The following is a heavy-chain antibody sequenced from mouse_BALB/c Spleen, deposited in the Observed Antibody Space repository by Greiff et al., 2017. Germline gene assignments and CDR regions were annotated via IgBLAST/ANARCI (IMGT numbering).Heavy chain of an antibody. CDR3: ASDEGFAY. CDR1: GFNIKDTY. Sequence: VHVKQSGAELVKPGASVKLSCTASGFNIKDTYMHWVKQRPEQGLEWIGRIDPANGNTKYDPKFQGKATITADTSSNTAYLQLSSLTSEDTAVYYCASDEGFAYWGQGTLVTVSA. V-gene: IGHV14-3*02. CDR2: IDPANGNT. J-gene: IGHJ3*01.